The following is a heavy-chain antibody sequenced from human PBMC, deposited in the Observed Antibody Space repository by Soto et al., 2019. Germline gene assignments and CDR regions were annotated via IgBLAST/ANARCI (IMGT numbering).Heavy chain of an antibody. Sequence: QVQLVESGGGVVQPGRSLRLSCAASGFTFSSYGMHWVRQAPGKGLEWVAVIWYDGSNKYYADSVKGRFTISRDNSKNTLYLQMNSLSAEDTAVYYCARDYEVTTFGSWGQGTLVTVSS. CDR2: IWYDGSNK. J-gene: IGHJ4*02. CDR1: GFTFSSYG. CDR3: ARDYEVTTFGS. D-gene: IGHD4-17*01. V-gene: IGHV3-33*01.